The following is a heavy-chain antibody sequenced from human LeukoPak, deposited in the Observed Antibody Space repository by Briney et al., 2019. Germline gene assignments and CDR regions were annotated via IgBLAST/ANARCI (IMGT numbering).Heavy chain of an antibody. CDR3: ARDGDGGYPFDY. J-gene: IGHJ4*02. CDR2: IYTSGST. CDR1: GGSISSGSYF. V-gene: IGHV4-61*02. Sequence: SETLSLTCTVSGGSISSGSYFWSWIRQPAGKGLEWIGRIYTSGSTNYNPSLKSRVTMSVDTSKNQFSLKLSSVTAADTAVYYCARDGDGGYPFDYWGQGTLVTVSS. D-gene: IGHD1-26*01.